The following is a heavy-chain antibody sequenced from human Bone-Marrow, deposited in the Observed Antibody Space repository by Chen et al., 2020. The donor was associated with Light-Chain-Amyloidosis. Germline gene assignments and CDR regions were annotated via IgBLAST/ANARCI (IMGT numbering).Heavy chain of an antibody. CDR1: GYTFPNYW. Sequence: EVQLEQSGPEVKKPGESLKISCKGSGYTFPNYWIGWVRQMPGKGLEWMGVIYPDDSDARYSPSFAGQVTISAAKSIATAYLQWRRLKASDTAMYYCARRRDGYNFDYWGQGTLVTVSS. CDR2: IYPDDSDA. CDR3: ARRRDGYNFDY. J-gene: IGHJ4*02. V-gene: IGHV5-51*01. D-gene: IGHD5-12*01.